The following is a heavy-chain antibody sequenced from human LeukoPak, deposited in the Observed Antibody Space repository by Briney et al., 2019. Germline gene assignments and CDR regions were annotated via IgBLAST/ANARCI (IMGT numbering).Heavy chain of an antibody. CDR2: ISSSSSYI. CDR3: AKDSPLTYAPDY. Sequence: GGSLRLSCAASVFTFSSYSMNWVRQAPGKGLEWVSSISSSSSYIYYADSVKGRFTISRDNAKNSLYLQMNSLRAEDTAVYYCAKDSPLTYAPDYWGQGTLVTVSS. V-gene: IGHV3-21*01. J-gene: IGHJ4*02. CDR1: VFTFSSYS. D-gene: IGHD2-8*01.